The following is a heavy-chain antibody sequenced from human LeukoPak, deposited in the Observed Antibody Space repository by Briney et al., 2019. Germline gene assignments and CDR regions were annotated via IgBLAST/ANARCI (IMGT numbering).Heavy chain of an antibody. CDR2: IGGSGTPT. Sequence: GGSLRLSCVVSGSTSSSYAMSWVRQAPGKGLEWVSAIGGSGTPTYYADSVKGRFTISRDNSKNTLYLQMNSLRAEDTAVYYCARDFYGWSAWYFDLWGRGTLVTVSS. J-gene: IGHJ2*01. D-gene: IGHD2/OR15-2a*01. CDR1: GSTSSSYA. CDR3: ARDFYGWSAWYFDL. V-gene: IGHV3-23*01.